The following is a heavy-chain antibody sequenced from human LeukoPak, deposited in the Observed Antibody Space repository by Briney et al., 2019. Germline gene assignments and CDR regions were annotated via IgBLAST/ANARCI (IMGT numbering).Heavy chain of an antibody. CDR2: INSDGSTT. CDR3: ARSTTHPYYNYMDV. CDR1: GFIFSSYW. V-gene: IGHV3-74*01. J-gene: IGHJ6*03. D-gene: IGHD4-17*01. Sequence: GGSLRLSCVASGFIFSSYWMHWVRQAPGEGLVWVSRINSDGSTTTYADSVKGRFTISRDNAKNTLYLQMNSLRVEDTAVYYCARSTTHPYYNYMDVWGKGTTVTLSS.